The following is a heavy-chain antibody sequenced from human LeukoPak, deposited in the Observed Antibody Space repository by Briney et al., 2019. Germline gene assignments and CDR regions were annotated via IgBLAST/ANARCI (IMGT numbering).Heavy chain of an antibody. CDR1: GVSISTTSYY. CDR3: ARQGGWGGALSFFDS. J-gene: IGHJ4*02. Sequence: PSETLSLTCTVSGVSISTTSYYWGWIRRTPGKGLEWIGSMLYRGSTYYSPSLRSRVIISVDASKNQFFLTLSPVTAADTAVYYCARQGGWGGALSFFDSWGQGTLITVSS. V-gene: IGHV4-39*01. D-gene: IGHD3-16*01. CDR2: MLYRGST.